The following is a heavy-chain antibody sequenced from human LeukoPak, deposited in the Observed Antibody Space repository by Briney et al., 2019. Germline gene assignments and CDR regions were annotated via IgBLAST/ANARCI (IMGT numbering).Heavy chain of an antibody. CDR2: IYYSGST. J-gene: IGHJ4*02. D-gene: IGHD3-22*01. CDR3: ASSQASCYYPRFHY. Sequence: SGTLSLTCTVSGGSISSSSYYWGWIRQPPGKGLEWIGSIYYSGSTYYNPSLKSRVTISVDTSKNQFSLKLSSVTAADTAVYYCASSQASCYYPRFHYWGQGTLVTVSS. V-gene: IGHV4-39*07. CDR1: GGSISSSSYY.